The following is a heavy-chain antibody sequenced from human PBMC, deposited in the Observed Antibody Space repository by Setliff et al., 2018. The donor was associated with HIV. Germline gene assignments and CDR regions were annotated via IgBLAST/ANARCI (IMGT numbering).Heavy chain of an antibody. J-gene: IGHJ2*01. CDR2: IYYSGST. V-gene: IGHV4-31*03. CDR1: GGSISSGGYY. D-gene: IGHD3-22*01. Sequence: SETLSLTCTVSGGSISSGGYYWSWIRQHPGKGLEWIGYIYYSGSTYYNPSLKSRVTISVDTSKNQFSLKLSSVTAADTAVYFCARASSPYYYDSSGYQKFDLWGRGTLVTVSS. CDR3: ARASSPYYYDSSGYQKFDL.